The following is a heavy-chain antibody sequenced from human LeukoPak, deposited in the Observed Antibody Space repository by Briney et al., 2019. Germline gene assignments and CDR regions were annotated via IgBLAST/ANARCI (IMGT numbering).Heavy chain of an antibody. CDR2: ISYIGST. CDR1: DDSFSSHY. J-gene: IGHJ3*02. V-gene: IGHV4-59*11. CDR3: ARDLVTVTKGFDI. Sequence: SETLSLTCAVSDDSFSSHYWTWIRQPPGKGLEWLGYISYIGSTNYNPSLKSRVTISIDTSKNQFSLKLTSVTAADTAVYYCARDLVTVTKGFDIWGQGTMVSVSS. D-gene: IGHD4-17*01.